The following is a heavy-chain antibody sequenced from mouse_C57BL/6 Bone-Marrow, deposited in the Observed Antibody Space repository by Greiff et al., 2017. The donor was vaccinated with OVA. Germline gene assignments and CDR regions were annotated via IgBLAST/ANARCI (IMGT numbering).Heavy chain of an antibody. CDR3: ARSVYDGYYNY. J-gene: IGHJ2*01. CDR1: GYTFTSYW. CDR2: IDPSDSYT. Sequence: QVQLKESGAELVMPGASVKLSCKASGYTFTSYWMHWVKQRPGQGLEWIGEIDPSDSYTNYNQKFKGKSTLTVDKSSNTAYMQLSSLTSEDSAVYYCARSVYDGYYNYWGQGTTLTVSS. D-gene: IGHD2-3*01. V-gene: IGHV1-69*01.